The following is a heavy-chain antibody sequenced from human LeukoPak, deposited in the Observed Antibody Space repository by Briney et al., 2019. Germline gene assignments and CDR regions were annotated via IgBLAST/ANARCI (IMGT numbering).Heavy chain of an antibody. Sequence: GGSLRLSCAASGFTFRSYSMNWVRQAPGKGLEGVSSISSSRRYIYYADSVRGRFTIYRDNAKNSLYLQMNSQRAEDTAVYYCARSIAVAGDYWGQGTLVTVSS. V-gene: IGHV3-21*01. CDR3: ARSIAVAGDY. CDR1: GFTFRSYS. CDR2: ISSSRRYI. D-gene: IGHD6-19*01. J-gene: IGHJ4*02.